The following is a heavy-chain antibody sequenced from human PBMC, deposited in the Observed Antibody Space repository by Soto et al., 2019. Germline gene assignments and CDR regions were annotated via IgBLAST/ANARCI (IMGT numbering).Heavy chain of an antibody. Sequence: EVQLVESGGGLVQPGGSLRLSCAASGFTFSSYWMSWVRQAPGKGLEWVANIKQDGSEKYYVDSVKGRFTISRDNAKNSLERQMNSLRAEDTAVYYCARDGGAAPPTGYGMDVWGQGTTVTVSS. V-gene: IGHV3-7*03. CDR1: GFTFSSYW. CDR3: ARDGGAAPPTGYGMDV. D-gene: IGHD3-16*01. CDR2: IKQDGSEK. J-gene: IGHJ6*02.